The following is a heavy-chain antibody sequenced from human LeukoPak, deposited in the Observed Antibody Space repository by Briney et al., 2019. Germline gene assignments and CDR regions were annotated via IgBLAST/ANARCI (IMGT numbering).Heavy chain of an antibody. CDR2: IYYSGST. CDR3: ARVGGYDYLYYYYYMDV. J-gene: IGHJ6*03. Sequence: PSETLSLTCTVSGGSISSSSYYWGWIRQPPGTGLEWIGSIYYSGSTYYNPSLKSRVTISVDTSKNQFSLKLSSVTAADTAVYYCARVGGYDYLYYYYYMDVWGKGTTVTVSS. CDR1: GGSISSSSYY. D-gene: IGHD5-12*01. V-gene: IGHV4-39*07.